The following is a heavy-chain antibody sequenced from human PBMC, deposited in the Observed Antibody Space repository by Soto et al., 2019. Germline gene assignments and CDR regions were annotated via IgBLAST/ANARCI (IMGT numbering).Heavy chain of an antibody. D-gene: IGHD6-6*01. J-gene: IGHJ4*02. Sequence: GFLRLYCAPAGFTFSSYWMSWVRQAPGKGLEWVANIKQDGSEEYYVDSVKGRFTISRDNAKNSLFLTMNSLRAEDTAVYYCARPLAARREFEYWGQGTLVTVSS. CDR3: ARPLAARREFEY. V-gene: IGHV3-7*03. CDR1: GFTFSSYW. CDR2: IKQDGSEE.